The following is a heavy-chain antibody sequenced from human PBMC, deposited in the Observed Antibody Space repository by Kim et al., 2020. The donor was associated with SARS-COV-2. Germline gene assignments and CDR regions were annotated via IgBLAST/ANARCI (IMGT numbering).Heavy chain of an antibody. Sequence: SETLSLTCAVYGGSFSGYYWNWIRQPPGKGLEWIGEINHGGTTNYNPSLKSRVTISVDTSKNQFSLKLSSVTAADTAVYYCARGNYHSSGYHTFDSWGLGTLVTVSS. CDR2: INHGGTT. V-gene: IGHV4-34*01. CDR1: GGSFSGYY. CDR3: ARGNYHSSGYHTFDS. D-gene: IGHD3-22*01. J-gene: IGHJ4*02.